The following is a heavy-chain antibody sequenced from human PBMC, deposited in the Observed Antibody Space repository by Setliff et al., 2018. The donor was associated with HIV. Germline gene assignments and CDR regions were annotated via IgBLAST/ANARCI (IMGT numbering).Heavy chain of an antibody. CDR3: ARDGGSYLRYFDY. V-gene: IGHV1-18*01. J-gene: IGHJ4*02. Sequence: ASVKVSCKASGYTFTSYGISWVRQAPGQGLEYMGWVSGYNGDTVYAQSFQGKVTMTTDRSTTTGYMELRSLRSDDTAIYYCARDGGSYLRYFDYWGQGTLVTVSS. CDR1: GYTFTSYG. CDR2: VSGYNGDT. D-gene: IGHD1-26*01.